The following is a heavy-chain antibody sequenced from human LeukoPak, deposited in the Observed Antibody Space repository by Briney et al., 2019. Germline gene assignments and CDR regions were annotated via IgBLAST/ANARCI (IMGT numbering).Heavy chain of an antibody. CDR3: CHDLGNVRTVL. Sequence: SETLSLTCTVSGGSISNANSYWGWLRQSPGKELEWIGCSDYIGGTTYNPSLKSSVTVSVATSKNQFSLKLSSVTAADTAVYYGCHDLGNVRTVLWGEGTLVPVSS. CDR2: SDYIGGT. D-gene: IGHD4-23*01. J-gene: IGHJ4*02. CDR1: GGSISNANSY. V-gene: IGHV4-39*01.